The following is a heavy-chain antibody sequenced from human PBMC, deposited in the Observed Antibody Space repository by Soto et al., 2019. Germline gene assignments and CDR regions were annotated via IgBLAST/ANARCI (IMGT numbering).Heavy chain of an antibody. V-gene: IGHV3-74*01. D-gene: IGHD1-1*01. J-gene: IGHJ4*02. CDR2: ISDDGSTT. CDR1: GFTFSAYW. CDR3: TRGPRVSSTGTGAH. Sequence: GGSLRLSCEVSGFTFSAYWMHWVRQVPGKGLIWVSRISDDGSTTTYADSVKGRFTISRDNAKNTLYLQMNSLRADDTGLYYCTRGPRVSSTGTGAHWGQGTLVTVS.